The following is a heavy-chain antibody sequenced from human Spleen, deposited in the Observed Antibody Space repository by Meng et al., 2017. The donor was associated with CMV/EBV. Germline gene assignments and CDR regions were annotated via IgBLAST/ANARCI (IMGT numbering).Heavy chain of an antibody. J-gene: IGHJ4*02. CDR3: AKLGGGGVSVGPTDITDY. V-gene: IGHV3-30*04. CDR1: GFTFSSYA. CDR2: ISYDGSNK. Sequence: GESLKISCAASGFTFSSYAMHWVRQAPGKGLEWVAVISYDGSNKYYADSVKGRFTISRDNSKNTLYLQMNSLRAEDTAVYYCAKLGGGGVSVGPTDITDYWGQGTLVTVSS. D-gene: IGHD2-8*02.